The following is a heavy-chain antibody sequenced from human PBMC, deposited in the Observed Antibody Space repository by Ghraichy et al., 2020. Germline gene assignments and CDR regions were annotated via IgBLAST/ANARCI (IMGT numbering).Heavy chain of an antibody. J-gene: IGHJ4*02. CDR2: IYHSGST. V-gene: IGHV4-30-2*01. CDR3: ARGGGYCSSNICTPLDY. CDR1: GGSISSGAYS. Sequence: TLSLTCAVSGGSISSGAYSWSWIRQPPGKGLEWIGYIYHSGSTYSNPSLKSRVSISVDRSKNQFSLKLTSVTAADTAVYHCARGGGYCSSNICTPLDYWGQGTLVTVSS. D-gene: IGHD2-2*01.